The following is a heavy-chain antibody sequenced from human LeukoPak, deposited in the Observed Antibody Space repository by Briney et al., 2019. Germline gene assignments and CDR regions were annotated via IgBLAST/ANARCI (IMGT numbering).Heavy chain of an antibody. V-gene: IGHV4-59*08. J-gene: IGHJ4*02. CDR2: VYYTGST. D-gene: IGHD5-12*01. CDR3: ASKLSGDY. CDR1: GGSFSSYY. Sequence: SGTLSLTCTVSGGSFSSYYWTWVRQPPGKGLEWIGYVYYTGSTKYNPYPKRRVSITVDTSKNQFSLQLRSVTAADTAVYYWASKLSGDYWGQGTLVTVSS.